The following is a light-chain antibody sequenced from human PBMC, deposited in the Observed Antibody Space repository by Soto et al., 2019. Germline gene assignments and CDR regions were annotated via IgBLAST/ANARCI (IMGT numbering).Light chain of an antibody. Sequence: QSALTQPRSVSGSPGQSLTISCTGTSSDVGGYNYVSWYQQYPGQVPKLMIYDVTKQPSGVPDRFSGSKSGNTASLTISGLQAEDEADYYCCSHAGTYTYVFGTGTKVTVL. J-gene: IGLJ1*01. CDR3: CSHAGTYTYV. CDR2: DVT. CDR1: SSDVGGYNY. V-gene: IGLV2-11*01.